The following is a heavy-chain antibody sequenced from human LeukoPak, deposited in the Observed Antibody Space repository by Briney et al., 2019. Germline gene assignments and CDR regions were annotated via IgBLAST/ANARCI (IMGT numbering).Heavy chain of an antibody. D-gene: IGHD2-15*01. CDR3: ARVYPKRSSWTPNAFDI. CDR2: ISYDGSNK. J-gene: IGHJ3*02. CDR1: GFTFSSYA. Sequence: AGRSLRLSCAASGFTFSSYAMPWVRQAPGKGLEWVAFISYDGSNKYYADSVKGRFTISRDNSKNTLYLQMNSLRAEDTAVYYCARVYPKRSSWTPNAFDIWGQGTMVTVSS. V-gene: IGHV3-30-3*01.